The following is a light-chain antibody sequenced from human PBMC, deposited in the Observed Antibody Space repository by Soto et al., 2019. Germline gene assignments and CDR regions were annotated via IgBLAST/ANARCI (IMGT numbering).Light chain of an antibody. V-gene: IGKV3-20*01. J-gene: IGKJ1*01. CDR3: QQYGSSGT. CDR2: GAS. Sequence: EIVLTQSPGTLSRSPGERATLSCGASQSVSNNYLAWYQQKPGQAPRLLIYGASNRATGIPDRFSGSGSGTEFTLTISRMEPEDFAVYYCQQYGSSGTFGQGTKVDIK. CDR1: QSVSNNY.